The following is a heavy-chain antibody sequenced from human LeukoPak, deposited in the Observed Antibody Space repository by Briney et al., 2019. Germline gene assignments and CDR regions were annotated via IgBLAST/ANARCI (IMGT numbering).Heavy chain of an antibody. J-gene: IGHJ4*02. CDR1: GYTFTGYY. CDR3: AMLPYTWNDDFDY. Sequence: GASVKVSCKASGYTFTGYYMHWVRQAPGQGLEWMGWINPNSGGTNYAQKFQGRVTMTRDTSISTAYMELSRLRSDDTAVYYCAMLPYTWNDDFDYWGQGTLVTVSS. V-gene: IGHV1-2*02. D-gene: IGHD1-20*01. CDR2: INPNSGGT.